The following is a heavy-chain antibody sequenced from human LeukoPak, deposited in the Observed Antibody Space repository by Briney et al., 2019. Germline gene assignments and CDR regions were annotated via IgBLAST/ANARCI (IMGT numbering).Heavy chain of an antibody. J-gene: IGHJ4*02. CDR2: IYHSGST. Sequence: PSQTLSLTCTVSGGSISSGGYYWSWIRQPPGKGLEWIGYIYHSGSTYYNPSLKSRVTISVDTSKNQFSLKLSSVTAADTAVYYCARDRSRYCSSTSCYPPDYWGQGTLVTVSS. V-gene: IGHV4-30-2*01. CDR3: ARDRSRYCSSTSCYPPDY. D-gene: IGHD2-2*01. CDR1: GGSISSGGYY.